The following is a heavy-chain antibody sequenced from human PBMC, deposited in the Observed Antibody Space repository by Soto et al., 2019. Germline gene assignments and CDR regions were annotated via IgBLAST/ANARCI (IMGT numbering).Heavy chain of an antibody. CDR1: GYTFTGYY. J-gene: IGHJ6*02. V-gene: IGHV1-2*04. Sequence: ASVKVSCKASGYTFTGYYMHWVRQAPGQGLEWMGWINPNSGGTNYAQKFQGWVTMTRDTSISTAYMELSRLRSDDTAVYYCARGWILGSSRLAFCGQGSSVPVSS. D-gene: IGHD5-18*01. CDR2: INPNSGGT. CDR3: ARGWILGSSRLAF.